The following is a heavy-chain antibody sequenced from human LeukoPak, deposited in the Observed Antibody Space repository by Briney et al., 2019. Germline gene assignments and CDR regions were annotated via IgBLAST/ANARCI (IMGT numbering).Heavy chain of an antibody. CDR1: GGSINSYY. CDR3: AREGSQAYFDY. J-gene: IGHJ4*02. V-gene: IGHV4-59*01. Sequence: SETLSLTCTVSGGSINSYYWSWIRQPPGKGLEWIGYIYYSGSTNYNPSLKSRVTISVDTSKNQFSLKLSSVTAADTAVYYCAREGSQAYFDYWGQGTLVTVSS. CDR2: IYYSGST.